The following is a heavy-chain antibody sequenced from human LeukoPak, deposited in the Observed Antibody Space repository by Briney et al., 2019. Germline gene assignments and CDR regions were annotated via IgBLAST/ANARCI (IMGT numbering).Heavy chain of an antibody. Sequence: ASVKVSCKVSGYTLSEVSIHWVRQAPGKGLEWMGGFDPEDGETIYAQKFQGRVTMTEDTSTDTAYMELTSLRSEDTAVYSCATSPGYDYWGQGTLVTVSS. D-gene: IGHD1-14*01. J-gene: IGHJ4*02. CDR3: ATSPGYDY. CDR1: GYTLSEVS. V-gene: IGHV1-24*01. CDR2: FDPEDGET.